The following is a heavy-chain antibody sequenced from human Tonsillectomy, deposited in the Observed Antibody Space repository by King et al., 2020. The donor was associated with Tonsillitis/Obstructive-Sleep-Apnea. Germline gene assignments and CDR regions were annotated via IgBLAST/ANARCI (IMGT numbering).Heavy chain of an antibody. D-gene: IGHD3-3*01. CDR1: GFSLSTSGVG. CDR2: IYWDDDK. V-gene: IGHV2-5*02. J-gene: IGHJ4*02. CDR3: ARRRGDFWSGYYDY. Sequence: TLQESGPTLVKPTQTLTLTCTFSGFSLSTSGVGVGWIRQPPGKALEWLALIYWDDDKRYSPSLKSRLTITKDTSKNQVVLTMTNMDPVDTATYYCARRRGDFWSGYYDYWGQGTLVTVSS.